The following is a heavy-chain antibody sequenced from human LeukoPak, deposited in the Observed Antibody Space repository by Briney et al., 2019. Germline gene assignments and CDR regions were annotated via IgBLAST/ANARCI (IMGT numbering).Heavy chain of an antibody. CDR3: ARGGLESSYYDFWSGYYSAGWFDP. CDR2: ISAYNGNT. V-gene: IGHV1-18*01. Sequence: ASVKVSCKASGYTFTSYGISWVRQAPGQGLEWMGWISAYNGNTNYAQKLQGRVTMTTDTSTNTAYMELRSLRSDDTAVYYCARGGLESSYYDFWSGYYSAGWFDPWGQGTLVTVSS. J-gene: IGHJ5*02. D-gene: IGHD3-3*01. CDR1: GYTFTSYG.